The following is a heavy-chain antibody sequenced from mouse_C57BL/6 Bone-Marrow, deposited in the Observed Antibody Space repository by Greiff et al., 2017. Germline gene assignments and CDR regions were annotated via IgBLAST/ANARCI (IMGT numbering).Heavy chain of an antibody. J-gene: IGHJ4*01. CDR2: INYDGSST. CDR1: GFTFSDYY. V-gene: IGHV5-16*01. CDR3: AREIYYGNYAAMDY. D-gene: IGHD2-1*01. Sequence: EVHLVESEGGLVQPGSSMKLSCTASGFTFSDYYMAWVRQVPEKGLEWVANINYDGSSTYYLDSLKSRFIISRDNAKNILYLQMSSLNSEDTATXYCAREIYYGNYAAMDYWGQGTSVTVSS.